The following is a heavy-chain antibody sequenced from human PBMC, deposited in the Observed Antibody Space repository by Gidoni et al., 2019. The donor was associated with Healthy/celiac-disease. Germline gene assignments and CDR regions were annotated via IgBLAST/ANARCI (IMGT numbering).Heavy chain of an antibody. CDR2: IYYSGST. J-gene: IGHJ4*02. CDR1: GGSISSSSYY. D-gene: IGHD7-27*01. CDR3: ARRPGVNGYFDY. Sequence: QLQLQESGPGLVTPSETLSLTCTVSGGSISSSSYYWGWIRQPPGKGLEWIGSIYYSGSTYYNPSLKSRVTISVDTSKNQFSLKLSSVTAADTAVYYCARRPGVNGYFDYWGQGTLVTVSS. V-gene: IGHV4-39*01.